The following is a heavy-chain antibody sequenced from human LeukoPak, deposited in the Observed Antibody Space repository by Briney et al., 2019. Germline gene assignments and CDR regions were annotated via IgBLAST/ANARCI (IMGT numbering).Heavy chain of an antibody. CDR2: ISTYNGNT. Sequence: GASVKVSCKASGYTFTSYGISWVRQAPGQGLEWMGWISTYNGNTNYAQKLHGRVTMTTDTSTSTAYMDLRSLRSDDTAVYYCARDNGGGGYSYGFNFDYWGQGTLVTVSS. J-gene: IGHJ4*02. D-gene: IGHD5-18*01. V-gene: IGHV1-18*01. CDR1: GYTFTSYG. CDR3: ARDNGGGGYSYGFNFDY.